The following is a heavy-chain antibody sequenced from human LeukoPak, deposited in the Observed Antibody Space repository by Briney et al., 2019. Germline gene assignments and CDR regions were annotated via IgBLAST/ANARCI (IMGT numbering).Heavy chain of an antibody. CDR3: ARESYYYDSSTWFDP. CDR1: GYTFTGYY. Sequence: ASVKVSCKASGYTFTGYYMHWVRQAPGQGLEWMGIINPSGGSTSYAQKFQGRVTMTRDTSTSTVYMELSSLRPEDTAVYYCARESYYYDSSTWFDPWGQGTLVTVSS. V-gene: IGHV1-46*01. D-gene: IGHD3-22*01. J-gene: IGHJ5*02. CDR2: INPSGGST.